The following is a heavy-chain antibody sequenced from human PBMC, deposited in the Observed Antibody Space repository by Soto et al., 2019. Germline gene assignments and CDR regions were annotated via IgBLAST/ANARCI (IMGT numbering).Heavy chain of an antibody. CDR2: IGAARDP. D-gene: IGHD2-15*01. J-gene: IGHJ6*02. V-gene: IGHV3-13*05. CDR3: ARAYAGRLPRRADYDYALDV. Sequence: EVQLVESGGGSVQVGGSLRLSCTASGFTFSDYDMQWVSQAAGKGLEWVSNIGAARDPYYTGSVKGRFTLSREKARNSMFLQMNSVTVGDTAGYYCARAYAGRLPRRADYDYALDVWGQGTKVTVSS. CDR1: GFTFSDYD.